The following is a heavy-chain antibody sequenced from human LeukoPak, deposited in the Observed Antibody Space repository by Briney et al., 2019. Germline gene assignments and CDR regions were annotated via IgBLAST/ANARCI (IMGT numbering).Heavy chain of an antibody. CDR2: ISSSSSTI. V-gene: IGHV3-48*04. Sequence: GGSLRLSCAASGFTFSSYSMNWVRQAPGKGLEWVSYISSSSSTIYYADSVKGRFTISRDNAKNSLYLQMNSLRAEDTAVYYCARVYDFWSGYYKDAPYYMDVWGKGTTVTVSS. CDR1: GFTFSSYS. D-gene: IGHD3-3*01. J-gene: IGHJ6*03. CDR3: ARVYDFWSGYYKDAPYYMDV.